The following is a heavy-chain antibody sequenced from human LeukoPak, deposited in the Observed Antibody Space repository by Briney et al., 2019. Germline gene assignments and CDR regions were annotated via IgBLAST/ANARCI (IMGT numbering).Heavy chain of an antibody. CDR3: ARERGSGSYHPFDP. CDR1: GFTFSSYS. CDR2: IKQDGTEK. D-gene: IGHD3-10*01. V-gene: IGHV3-7*01. J-gene: IGHJ5*02. Sequence: PGGSLRLSCAASGFTFSSYSMNWVRQAPGEGLEWVANIKQDGTEKNYVDSVKGRFTISRDNAKNSLYLQMNSLRAEDTAVYYCARERGSGSYHPFDPWGQGTLATVSS.